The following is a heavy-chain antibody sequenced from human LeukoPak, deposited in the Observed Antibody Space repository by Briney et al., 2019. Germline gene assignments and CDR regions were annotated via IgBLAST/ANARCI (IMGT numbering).Heavy chain of an antibody. CDR1: GGSVSSDSYY. J-gene: IGHJ6*02. Sequence: SETLSLTCTVSGGSVSSDSYYWSWIRQPLGKGLEWTGYIYYSGSTNYNPSLKSRVTISVDTSKNQFSLKLSSVTAADTAVYYCAREYYDFWPYGMDVWGQGTTVTVSS. V-gene: IGHV4-61*01. CDR2: IYYSGST. D-gene: IGHD3-3*01. CDR3: AREYYDFWPYGMDV.